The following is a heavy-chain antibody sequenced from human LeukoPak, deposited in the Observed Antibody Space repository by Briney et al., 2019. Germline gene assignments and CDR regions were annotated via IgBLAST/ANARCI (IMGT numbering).Heavy chain of an antibody. CDR3: AKTEYYYDSSGYFIDY. D-gene: IGHD3-22*01. CDR1: GFTLSSYG. Sequence: GGSLRLSCAASGFTLSSYGMHWVRQAPGKGLEWVAFIRYDGSNKCYADSVKGRFTISRDNSKNTLYLQMNCLRAEDTAVYYCAKTEYYYDSSGYFIDYWGQGTLVTVSS. V-gene: IGHV3-30*02. J-gene: IGHJ4*02. CDR2: IRYDGSNK.